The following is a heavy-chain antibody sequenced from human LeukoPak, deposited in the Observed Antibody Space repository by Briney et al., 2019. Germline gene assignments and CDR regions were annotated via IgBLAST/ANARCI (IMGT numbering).Heavy chain of an antibody. CDR3: ARDYPGYFDY. CDR1: GFTFSSYS. D-gene: IGHD3-10*01. V-gene: IGHV3-48*01. CDR2: ISSSSTI. J-gene: IGHJ4*02. Sequence: GGSLRLSCAASGFTFSSYSMNWVRQAPGKGLEWVSYISSSSTIYYADSVKGRFTISRDNAKNSLYLQMNSLRAEDTAVYYCARDYPGYFDYWGQGTLVTVSS.